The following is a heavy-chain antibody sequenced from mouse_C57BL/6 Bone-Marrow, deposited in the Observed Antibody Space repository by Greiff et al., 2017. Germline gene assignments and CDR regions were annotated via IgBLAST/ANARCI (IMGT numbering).Heavy chain of an antibody. J-gene: IGHJ2*01. CDR2: IDPENGDT. CDR3: TPNYYKDY. CDR1: GFNIKDDY. V-gene: IGHV14-4*01. Sequence: EVKLVESGAELVRPGASVKLSCTASGFNIKDDYMHWVKQRPEQGLEWIGWIDPENGDTEYASKFQGKATITADTSSNTAYLQLSSLTSEDTAVYYCTPNYYKDYWGQGTTLTVSS. D-gene: IGHD1-1*01.